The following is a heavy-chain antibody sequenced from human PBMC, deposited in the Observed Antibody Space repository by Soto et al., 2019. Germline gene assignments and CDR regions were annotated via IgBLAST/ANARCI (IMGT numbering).Heavy chain of an antibody. J-gene: IGHJ6*02. CDR3: ARDHYVYDILTGYGYYYGMDV. D-gene: IGHD3-9*01. CDR2: IYYSGST. V-gene: IGHV4-30-4*01. Sequence: SETLSLTCTVSGGSISSGDYYWSWIRQPPGKGLEWIGYIYYSGSTYYNPSLKSRVTISVDTSKNQFSLKLSSVTAADTAVYYCARDHYVYDILTGYGYYYGMDVWDQGTTVTVSS. CDR1: GGSISSGDYY.